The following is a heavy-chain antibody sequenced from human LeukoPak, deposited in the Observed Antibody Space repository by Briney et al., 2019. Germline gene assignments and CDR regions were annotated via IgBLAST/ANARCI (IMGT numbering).Heavy chain of an antibody. D-gene: IGHD2-15*01. CDR1: GFTFSSYG. CDR2: ISYDGSNK. J-gene: IGHJ4*02. V-gene: IGHV3-30*18. Sequence: GGSLRLSCAASGFTFSSYGMHWVRQAPGKGLEWVAVISYDGSNKYYADSVKGRFTISRDNSKNTLYLQMNSLRAEDTAVYYCAKDGSGQGFNYWGQGTLVTVSS. CDR3: AKDGSGQGFNY.